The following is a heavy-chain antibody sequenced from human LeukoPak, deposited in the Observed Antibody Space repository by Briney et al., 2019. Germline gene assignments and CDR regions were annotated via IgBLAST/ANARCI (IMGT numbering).Heavy chain of an antibody. CDR1: GFTFSDYY. CDR2: ISSSGSTI. Sequence: GGSLRLSCAASGFTFSDYYMSWIRQAPGKGLEWVSYISSSGSTIYYADSVKGRFTISRDNAKNSLYLQMNSLRAEDTAVYYCARVSSGELPYYSYYGMDVWGQGTTVTVSS. CDR3: ARVSSGELPYYSYYGMDV. V-gene: IGHV3-11*01. J-gene: IGHJ6*02. D-gene: IGHD1-26*01.